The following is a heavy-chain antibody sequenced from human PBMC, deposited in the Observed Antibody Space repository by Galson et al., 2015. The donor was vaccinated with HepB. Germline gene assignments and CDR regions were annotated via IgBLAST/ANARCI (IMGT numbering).Heavy chain of an antibody. Sequence: ETLSLTCTVSGGSISSSSYYWGWIRQPPGKGLEWIGSIYYSGSTYYNPSLKSRVTISVDTSKNQFALKLSSVTAADTAVYYCAGQSGSFDAFDIWGQGTMVTVSS. CDR2: IYYSGST. J-gene: IGHJ3*02. CDR3: AGQSGSFDAFDI. V-gene: IGHV4-39*01. CDR1: GGSISSSSYY. D-gene: IGHD1-26*01.